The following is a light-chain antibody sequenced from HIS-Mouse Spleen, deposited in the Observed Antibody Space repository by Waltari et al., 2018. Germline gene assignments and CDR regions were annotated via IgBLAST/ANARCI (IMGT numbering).Light chain of an antibody. V-gene: IGLV3-10*01. Sequence: SYELTQPPSVSVSPGQTARITCSGDALPKKYAYWYQPKSGQAPGLVIYEDSKRPSGIPERFSGSSSGTMATLTISGAQVEDEADYYCYSTDSSGNHRVFGGGTKLTVL. J-gene: IGLJ2*01. CDR2: EDS. CDR3: YSTDSSGNHRV. CDR1: ALPKKY.